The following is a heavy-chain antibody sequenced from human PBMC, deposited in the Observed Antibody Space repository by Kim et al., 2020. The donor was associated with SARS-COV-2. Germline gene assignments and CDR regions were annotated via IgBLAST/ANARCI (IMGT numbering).Heavy chain of an antibody. J-gene: IGHJ5*02. D-gene: IGHD6-13*01. Sequence: GGSLRLSCAASGFTFSSYAMSWVRQAPGKGLEWVSAISGSGGSTYYADSVKGRFTISRDNSKNTLYLQMNSLRAEDTAVYYCAKVYFGYLAAAGTGGWFDPWGQGTLVTVSS. V-gene: IGHV3-23*01. CDR3: AKVYFGYLAAAGTGGWFDP. CDR2: ISGSGGST. CDR1: GFTFSSYA.